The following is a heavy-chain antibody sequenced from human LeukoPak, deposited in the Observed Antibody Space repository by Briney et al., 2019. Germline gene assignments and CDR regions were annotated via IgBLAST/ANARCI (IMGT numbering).Heavy chain of an antibody. J-gene: IGHJ4*02. CDR2: VSGSGDRT. V-gene: IGHV3-23*01. CDR1: GFTFSNCP. Sequence: PGGSLRLSCAASGFTFSNCPMAWVRQPPGKGPEWVSAVSGSGDRTIYADSVKGRFTISRDNSKNTWSLQMNSLKAEDTALYYCAKELWEGSGYLDYWGQGILVTVSS. CDR3: AKELWEGSGYLDY. D-gene: IGHD3-3*01.